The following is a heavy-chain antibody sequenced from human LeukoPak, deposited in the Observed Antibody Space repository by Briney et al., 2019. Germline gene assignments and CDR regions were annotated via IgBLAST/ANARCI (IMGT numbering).Heavy chain of an antibody. CDR1: GGYISRGSYC. J-gene: IGHJ6*03. V-gene: IGHV4-61*09. CDR2: IHISGNT. CDR3: ARDWNSSGYYNYYYYMDV. Sequence: SDTLPHIHTVSGGYISRGSYCGSWTRQPAGRGLEWIGHIHISGNTIYNPSLKSRVTISGDTSKNQFSLKLSSVTAADTAVYYCARDWNSSGYYNYYYYMDVWGKGTTVTISS. D-gene: IGHD3-22*01.